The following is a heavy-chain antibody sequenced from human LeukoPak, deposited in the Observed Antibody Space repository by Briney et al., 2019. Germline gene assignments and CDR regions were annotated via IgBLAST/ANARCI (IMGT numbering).Heavy chain of an antibody. CDR1: GGTFSSYA. D-gene: IGHD2-21*02. CDR2: IIPIFGTA. Sequence: SVKVSCKASGGTFSSYAISWVRQAPGQGLEWMGGIIPIFGTANYAQKFQGRVTITADESTSTAYMELGSLRSEDTAVYYCARDPDGMAYCGGDCYYGYWGQGTLVTVSS. CDR3: ARDPDGMAYCGGDCYYGY. V-gene: IGHV1-69*13. J-gene: IGHJ4*02.